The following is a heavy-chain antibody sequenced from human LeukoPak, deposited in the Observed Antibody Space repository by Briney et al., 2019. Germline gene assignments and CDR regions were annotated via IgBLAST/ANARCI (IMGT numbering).Heavy chain of an antibody. J-gene: IGHJ4*02. D-gene: IGHD6-25*01. Sequence: GGSLRLSCAASGFTFSSYAMSWVRQAPGKGLEWVSGIFGSGTTYYTDSVKGRFTISRDNSKNTLYLQMSSLRAEDTAIYYCAKTLGIAATHPSNWGQETLVTVSS. CDR1: GFTFSSYA. CDR2: IFGSGTT. V-gene: IGHV3-23*01. CDR3: AKTLGIAATHPSN.